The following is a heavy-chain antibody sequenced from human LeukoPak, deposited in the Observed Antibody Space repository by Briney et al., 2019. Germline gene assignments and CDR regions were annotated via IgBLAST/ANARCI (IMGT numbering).Heavy chain of an antibody. Sequence: VASVKVSCKTSGGTFSTYAISWVRQAPGQGLEWMGGIIPMFGTANYAQKFQGRVTITADESTSTAYMELSSLRSEDTAVFYCATYGSSEYDHPVYYMDVWGKGTTVTVSS. J-gene: IGHJ6*03. CDR1: GGTFSTYA. D-gene: IGHD3-22*01. V-gene: IGHV1-69*13. CDR2: IIPMFGTA. CDR3: ATYGSSEYDHPVYYMDV.